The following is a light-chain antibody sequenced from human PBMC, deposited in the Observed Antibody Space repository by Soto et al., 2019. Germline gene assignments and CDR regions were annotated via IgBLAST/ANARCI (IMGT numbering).Light chain of an antibody. J-gene: IGKJ3*01. V-gene: IGKV3-11*01. CDR1: QSASSSY. CDR2: DAS. Sequence: DIVLTRSPGTLSLSPGERATLSCRASQSASSSYLAWYQQQPGQAPRLXIYDASIRATGVPARFSGSGSGTEFTLTISSLEPEDSAVYYCQHRNERPFTFGPGTKVDI. CDR3: QHRNERPFT.